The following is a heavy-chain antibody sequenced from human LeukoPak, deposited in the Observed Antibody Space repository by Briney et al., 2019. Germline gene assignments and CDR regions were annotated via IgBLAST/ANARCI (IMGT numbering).Heavy chain of an antibody. CDR1: GYTFTSYA. CDR3: ARDLYNFSPVRDSSSSLGDY. D-gene: IGHD6-6*01. CDR2: INTNTGNP. V-gene: IGHV7-4-1*02. Sequence: EASVKVSCKASGYTFTSYAMNWVRQAPGQGLEWMGWINTNTGNPTYAQGFTGRFVFSLDTSVSTAYLQISSLKAEDTAVYYCARDLYNFSPVRDSSSSLGDYWGQGTLVTVSS. J-gene: IGHJ4*02.